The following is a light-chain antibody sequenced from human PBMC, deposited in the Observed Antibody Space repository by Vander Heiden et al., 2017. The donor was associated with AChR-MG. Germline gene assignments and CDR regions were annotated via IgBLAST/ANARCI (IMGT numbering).Light chain of an antibody. CDR2: LGS. Sequence: IVMTQSPLSLPVTPGEPASISCRSSQSLLYSNGYNYLDWYLQKPGQSPQLLIYLGSNRASGVPDRFSGSGSGTDFTLKISRVEAEDVGIYYCMQAVQAFTFGPGTKVDVK. CDR1: QSLLYSNGYNY. CDR3: MQAVQAFT. J-gene: IGKJ3*01. V-gene: IGKV2-28*01.